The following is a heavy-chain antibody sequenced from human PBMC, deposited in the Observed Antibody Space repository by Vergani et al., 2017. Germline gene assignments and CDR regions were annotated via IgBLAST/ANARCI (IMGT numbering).Heavy chain of an antibody. V-gene: IGHV5-51*07. CDR1: EYSFGNYW. CDR3: ARHTTYTDS. CDR2: IYPADSDT. D-gene: IGHD1-1*01. Sequence: EVELVQSGPEMRKPGESLKISCKGSEYSFGNYWIGWVHQMPGKGLEWMGIIYPADSDTRYSPPFQGQVTISADKSISTAFLQWDSLKASDTALYYCARHTTYTDSWGQGTLVTVSS. J-gene: IGHJ4*02.